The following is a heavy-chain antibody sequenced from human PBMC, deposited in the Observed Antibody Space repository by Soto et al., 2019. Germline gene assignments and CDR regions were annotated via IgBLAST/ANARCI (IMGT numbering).Heavy chain of an antibody. Sequence: QWQLQESGPGLWKPLETLSLTGTVPGASITSYYWSWVRQPPGKGLEWIGYIYYNGNINYNPSLKSRLTISLDTSKNQFSLRLSSVTAADTAVYYCATGRVYFGSEYWGQGTLVTVSS. V-gene: IGHV4-59*01. J-gene: IGHJ4*02. D-gene: IGHD3-10*01. CDR2: IYYNGNI. CDR1: GASITSYY. CDR3: ATGRVYFGSEY.